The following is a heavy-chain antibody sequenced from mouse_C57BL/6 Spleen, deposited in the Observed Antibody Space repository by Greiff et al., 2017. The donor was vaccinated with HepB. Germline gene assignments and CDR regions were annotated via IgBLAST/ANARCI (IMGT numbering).Heavy chain of an antibody. CDR2: IYPGDGDT. CDR3: ARFWRYYGSSYWYFDV. D-gene: IGHD1-1*01. CDR1: GYAFSSYW. Sequence: VQLQESGAELVKPGASVKISCKASGYAFSSYWMNWVKQRPGKGLEWIGQIYPGDGDTNYNGKFKGKATLTADKSSSTAYMQLSSLTSEDSAVYFCARFWRYYGSSYWYFDVWGTGTTVTVSS. J-gene: IGHJ1*03. V-gene: IGHV1-80*01.